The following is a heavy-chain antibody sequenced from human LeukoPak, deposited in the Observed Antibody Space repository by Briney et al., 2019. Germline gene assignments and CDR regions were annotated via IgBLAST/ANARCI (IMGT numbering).Heavy chain of an antibody. D-gene: IGHD6-19*01. V-gene: IGHV1-58*01. CDR1: GFTFTSSA. CDR2: IVVGSGNT. J-gene: IGHJ4*02. Sequence: GTSVKVSCKASGFTFTSSAVQWVRQARGQRLEWIGWIVVGSGNTNYAQKFQERVTITRDMSTSTAYMELSSLRSEDTAVYYCAAIRAPRRWLVPDYWGQGTLVTVSS. CDR3: AAIRAPRRWLVPDY.